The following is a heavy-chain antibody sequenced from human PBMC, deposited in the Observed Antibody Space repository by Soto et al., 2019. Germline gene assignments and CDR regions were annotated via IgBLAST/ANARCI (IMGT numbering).Heavy chain of an antibody. D-gene: IGHD1-1*01. Sequence: QPPGKGLEWIGYIYHSGSTLYNPSLKSRVTISVDKSKNQFSLKLSSVTAADTAVYYCARDQLEGNWFDPWGQGTLVTVSS. CDR3: ARDQLEGNWFDP. J-gene: IGHJ5*02. V-gene: IGHV4-30-2*01. CDR2: IYHSGST.